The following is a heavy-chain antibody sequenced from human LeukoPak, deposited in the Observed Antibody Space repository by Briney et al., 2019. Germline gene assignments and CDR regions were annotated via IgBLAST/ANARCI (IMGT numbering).Heavy chain of an antibody. CDR2: ISSSSSYI. CDR3: ARGGRSGWYVLSN. V-gene: IGHV3-21*01. D-gene: IGHD6-19*01. CDR1: GFTFSSYG. Sequence: GGSLRLSCAASGFTFSSYGMNWVRQAPGKGLEWVSSISSSSSYIYYADSVKGRFTISRDNAKSSLYLQMNSLRAEDTAVYYCARGGRSGWYVLSNWGQGTLVTVSS. J-gene: IGHJ4*02.